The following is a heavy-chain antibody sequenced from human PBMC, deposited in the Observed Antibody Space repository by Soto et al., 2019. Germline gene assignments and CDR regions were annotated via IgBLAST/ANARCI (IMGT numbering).Heavy chain of an antibody. V-gene: IGHV4-59*01. CDR2: IYHSGSS. D-gene: IGHD6-25*01. Sequence: WETLSLTCTVTGGSISGYYWSWIRLSPRKGLEWFGYIYHSGSSKYNPSLKSRVTISVDTSNNQISLRVTSVTAADTAVYYCARASAAGPYYYYGMDVWGLGTTVTVSS. J-gene: IGHJ6*02. CDR3: ARASAAGPYYYYGMDV. CDR1: GGSISGYY.